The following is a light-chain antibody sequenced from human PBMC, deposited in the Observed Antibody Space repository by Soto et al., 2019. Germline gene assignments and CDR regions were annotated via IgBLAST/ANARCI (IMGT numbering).Light chain of an antibody. V-gene: IGKV3-15*01. CDR1: QSVSSN. CDR2: GAS. Sequence: EMVMTQSPATLSVSPGEGATLSCRASQSVSSNLAWYQQKPGQAPRLLIYGASTRATGVPARFSGSGSGTEFTFTISSLQSEDFAVYYCQQYNNWPPRTFGQGTKVEIK. CDR3: QQYNNWPPRT. J-gene: IGKJ1*01.